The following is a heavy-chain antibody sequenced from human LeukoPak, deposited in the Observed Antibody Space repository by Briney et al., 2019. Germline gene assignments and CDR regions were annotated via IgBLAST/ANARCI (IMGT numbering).Heavy chain of an antibody. V-gene: IGHV4-34*01. Sequence: PSETLSLTCAVYGGSFSGYYWIWIRQPPGKGLEWIWEINHSGSTNYNPSLKSRVTISVDTSKNQFYLKLSSVTAADTAVYYCARGEYCGSGRYSNRGYYYYGMDVWGKGTTVTVSS. CDR1: GGSFSGYY. J-gene: IGHJ6*04. D-gene: IGHD3-10*01. CDR3: ARGEYCGSGRYSNRGYYYYGMDV. CDR2: INHSGST.